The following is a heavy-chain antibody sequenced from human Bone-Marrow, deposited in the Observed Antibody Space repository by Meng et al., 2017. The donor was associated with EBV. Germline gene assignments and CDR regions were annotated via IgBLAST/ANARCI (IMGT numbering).Heavy chain of an antibody. Sequence: QVQVQASGPGLLKLSGSLSLPCAVSGSPISSVSLWSWVGQPPGKGLDWIGKIYHSGSTNYNPSLNRRVTISVDKSKNQFSLKLSSVTAADTALDYCARVGYDSLDYWGQGNLVTVSS. CDR1: GSPISSVSL. CDR3: ARVGYDSLDY. D-gene: IGHD3-22*01. CDR2: IYHSGST. J-gene: IGHJ4*02. V-gene: IGHV4-4*02.